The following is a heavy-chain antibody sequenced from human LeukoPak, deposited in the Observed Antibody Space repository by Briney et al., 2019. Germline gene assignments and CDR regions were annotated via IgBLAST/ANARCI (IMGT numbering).Heavy chain of an antibody. Sequence: SETLSLMCTVSDGSTGSRGYYWDWVRQPPGKGLEWIGSVDYSGTTHYNPSLKSRVTISVDTSENQFSLKLTSVTAADTAVYYCARRGSRLVVLLSAFDFWGQGTMVTVSS. CDR3: ARRGSRLVVLLSAFDF. D-gene: IGHD2-2*01. CDR1: DGSTGSRGYY. CDR2: VDYSGTT. J-gene: IGHJ3*01. V-gene: IGHV4-39*01.